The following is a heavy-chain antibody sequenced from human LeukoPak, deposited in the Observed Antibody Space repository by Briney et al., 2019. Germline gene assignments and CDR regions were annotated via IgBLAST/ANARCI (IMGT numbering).Heavy chain of an antibody. J-gene: IGHJ4*02. V-gene: IGHV4-31*03. D-gene: IGHD3-10*01. CDR3: ARVFLDSGNEFHFDY. CDR2: IYYSGST. Sequence: PSQTLSLTCTVSGGSISSSNYYWSWIRQHPGKGLEWIGYIYYSGSTYYNPSLRSRLTISVDTSKNHFSLKLNSVTAADTAVYYCARVFLDSGNEFHFDYWGQGTLVTVSS. CDR1: GGSISSSNYY.